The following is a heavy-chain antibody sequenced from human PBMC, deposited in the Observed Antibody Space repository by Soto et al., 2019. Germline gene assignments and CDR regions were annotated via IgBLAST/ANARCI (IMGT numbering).Heavy chain of an antibody. J-gene: IGHJ6*03. CDR2: ISGSGGST. D-gene: IGHD6-13*01. CDR1: GFTFSSYA. V-gene: IGHV3-23*01. Sequence: PGGSLRLSCAASGFTFSSYAMSWVRQAPGKGLEWVSDISGSGGSTYYADSVKVRFTISRDNSKNTLYLQINSLRAEDTAVYYCAKKGAAAGTRGAYYYYYYYMDVWGKGTTVTVSS. CDR3: AKKGAAAGTRGAYYYYYYYMDV.